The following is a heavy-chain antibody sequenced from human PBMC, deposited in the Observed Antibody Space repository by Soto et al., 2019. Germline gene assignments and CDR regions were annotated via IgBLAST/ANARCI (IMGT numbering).Heavy chain of an antibody. CDR3: ARVANGYDP. J-gene: IGHJ5*02. V-gene: IGHV1-2*02. D-gene: IGHD5-18*01. CDR1: GYTFTDYC. Sequence: GASVKVSCKASGYTFTDYCMHWVRQAPGQGLEWMGWINLDSGGTHYAQKFQGRVTMTRDTSISIAYMELSGLRSDDTAVYYCARVANGYDPWGQGTLVTVSS. CDR2: INLDSGGT.